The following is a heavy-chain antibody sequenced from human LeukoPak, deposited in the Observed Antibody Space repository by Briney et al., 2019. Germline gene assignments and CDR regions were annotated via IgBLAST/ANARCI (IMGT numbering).Heavy chain of an antibody. Sequence: GGSLRLSCAASGFTFSPLGMNWVRQAPGRGLEWVSYISSTGSPIYYADSVKGRFTISRDNAKNSLYLQMNSLRAEDTAVYYCARDYDSSGFSLFDLWGRGTLITVSS. CDR3: ARDYDSSGFSLFDL. CDR2: ISSTGSPI. CDR1: GFTFSPLG. J-gene: IGHJ2*01. D-gene: IGHD3-22*01. V-gene: IGHV3-48*03.